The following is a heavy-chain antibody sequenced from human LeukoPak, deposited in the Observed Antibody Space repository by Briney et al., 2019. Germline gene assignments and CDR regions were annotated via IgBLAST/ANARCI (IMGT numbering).Heavy chain of an antibody. V-gene: IGHV4-4*07. Sequence: SETLSLTCTVSGGSINSFYWSWIRQPAGKGLEWIGRVSTTGRTFSKPSLSSGVTMSVDTSKNQFSLRLASVTAADTAVYYCARARYKRRTMTTVTTFDYWGQGTLVTVSS. CDR2: VSTTGRT. J-gene: IGHJ4*02. CDR3: ARARYKRRTMTTVTTFDY. CDR1: GGSINSFY. D-gene: IGHD4-17*01.